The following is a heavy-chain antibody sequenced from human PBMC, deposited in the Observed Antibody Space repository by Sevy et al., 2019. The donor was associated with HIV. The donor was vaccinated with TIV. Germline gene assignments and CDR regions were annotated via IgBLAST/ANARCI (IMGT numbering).Heavy chain of an antibody. V-gene: IGHV3-11*01. CDR3: ARVRYNYGSYYFDY. CDR1: TFTFSDYY. D-gene: IGHD5-18*01. Sequence: GGSLRLSCAASTFTFSDYYMTWIRQAPGKGLEWVSHISSGGSNKYYADSVKGRFTISRDNAKSSLYLQMNSLRVEDTALYYCARVRYNYGSYYFDYWGQGTLVTVSS. CDR2: ISSGGSNK. J-gene: IGHJ4*02.